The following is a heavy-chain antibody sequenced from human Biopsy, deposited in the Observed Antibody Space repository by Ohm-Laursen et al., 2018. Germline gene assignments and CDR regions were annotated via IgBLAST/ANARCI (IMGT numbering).Heavy chain of an antibody. CDR1: GVTLSGYG. CDR3: STELLPPGVGGPWLDS. J-gene: IGHJ5*01. D-gene: IGHD3-16*01. CDR2: ISASSSYI. V-gene: IGHV3-21*06. Sequence: SLRLSCAASGVTLSGYGMNWVRQAPGKGLEWVSSISASSSYIHYADSVKGRFIAFRDNTKNSLYLQMNSLRAADTAIYYCSTELLPPGVGGPWLDSWGQGTPVTVSS.